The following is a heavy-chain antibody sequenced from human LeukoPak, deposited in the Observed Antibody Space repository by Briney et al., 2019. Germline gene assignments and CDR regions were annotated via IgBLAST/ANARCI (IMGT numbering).Heavy chain of an antibody. CDR3: AREGIVGATFFDY. J-gene: IGHJ4*02. V-gene: IGHV4-4*02. Sequence: SETLSLTCAVSGGSISSSNWWSWVRQPPGKGLEWIGEIYHSGSTNYNPSLKSRVIISVDKSKNQFSLKLSSVTAADTAVYYCAREGIVGATFFDYWGQGTLVTVSS. CDR1: GGSISSSNW. D-gene: IGHD1-26*01. CDR2: IYHSGST.